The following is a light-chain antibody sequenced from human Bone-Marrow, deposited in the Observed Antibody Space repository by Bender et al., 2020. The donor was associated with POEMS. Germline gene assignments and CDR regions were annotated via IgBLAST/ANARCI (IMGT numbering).Light chain of an antibody. Sequence: QSALTQPASVSGSPGQSITISCTRGSSDVGSFNYVSWYQQHPGKAPKLIISEVTYRPSGISPRFSGSKSGDTAFLTISGLQAEDEADYYCTSYTGVNTLYVFAPGTTVTVL. CDR1: SSDVGSFNY. CDR2: EVT. CDR3: TSYTGVNTLYV. J-gene: IGLJ1*01. V-gene: IGLV2-14*01.